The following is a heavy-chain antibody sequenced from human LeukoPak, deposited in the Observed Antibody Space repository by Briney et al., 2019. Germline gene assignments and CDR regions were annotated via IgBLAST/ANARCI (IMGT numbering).Heavy chain of an antibody. D-gene: IGHD4-17*01. CDR3: AKGFRTYGELSFDY. Sequence: PGGSLGLSCAASGFTFSSYAMSWVRLSPGKGLEWVSTVSGNSDNTYYADSVKGRFTISRDNSKNTLYLQMNSLGAEDTAVYYCAKGFRTYGELSFDYWGQGTLVTVSS. CDR1: GFTFSSYA. V-gene: IGHV3-23*01. J-gene: IGHJ4*02. CDR2: VSGNSDNT.